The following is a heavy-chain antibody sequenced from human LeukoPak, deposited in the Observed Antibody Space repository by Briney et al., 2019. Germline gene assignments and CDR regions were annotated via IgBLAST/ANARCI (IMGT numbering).Heavy chain of an antibody. J-gene: IGHJ4*02. V-gene: IGHV3-64D*09. Sequence: QPGGSLRLSCSASGFTFTTSSMHWVRQAPGKGLEYVSAITGDGSNTYYTDSVKGRFTISRDNSKNTLYLQMSSLRSEDTAVYYCVKRGPGNCYTHWGQGTLVTVSS. CDR1: GFTFTTSS. CDR3: VKRGPGNCYTH. CDR2: ITGDGSNT. D-gene: IGHD3-10*01.